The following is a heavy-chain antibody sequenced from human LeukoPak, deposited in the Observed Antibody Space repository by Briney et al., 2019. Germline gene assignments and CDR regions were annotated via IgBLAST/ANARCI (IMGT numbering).Heavy chain of an antibody. J-gene: IGHJ6*03. Sequence: PGGSLRLSCAASGFTFSSYWIHWVRQAPGKGLVWVSRINSDGSSTTYADSVKGRFTISRDNSKNTLYLQMNSLRVEDTAVYYCARESEMPAYYYNYMDVWGKGTTVTVSS. CDR2: INSDGSST. CDR3: ARESEMPAYYYNYMDV. CDR1: GFTFSSYW. D-gene: IGHD5-24*01. V-gene: IGHV3-74*01.